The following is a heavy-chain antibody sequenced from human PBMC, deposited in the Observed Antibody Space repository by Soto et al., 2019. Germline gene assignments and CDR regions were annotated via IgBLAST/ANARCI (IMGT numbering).Heavy chain of an antibody. CDR2: IYHSGST. D-gene: IGHD3-22*01. CDR3: AVIAYNWFDP. Sequence: PSETLSLTCAVSGGSISSCGYSWSWIRQPPGKGLEWIGYIYHSGSTYYNPSLKSRVTISVDRSKNQFSLKLSSVTAADTAVYYCAVIAYNWFDPWGQGTLVTVSS. V-gene: IGHV4-30-2*01. CDR1: GGSISSCGYS. J-gene: IGHJ5*02.